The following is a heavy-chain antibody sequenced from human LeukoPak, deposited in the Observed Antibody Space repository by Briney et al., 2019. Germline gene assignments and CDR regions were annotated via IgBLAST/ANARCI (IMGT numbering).Heavy chain of an antibody. D-gene: IGHD6-13*01. CDR1: GFTFSSYW. CDR2: IAQDGSEK. J-gene: IGHJ6*03. V-gene: IGHV3-7*01. Sequence: GGSLRLSCAASGFTFSSYWMSWVRQAPGKGLEWVANIAQDGSEKYYVDSVKGRFTISRDNVKNSLYLQMNSLRAEDTAVYYCASTIAAPYYYYYMDVWGKGTTVTVSS. CDR3: ASTIAAPYYYYYMDV.